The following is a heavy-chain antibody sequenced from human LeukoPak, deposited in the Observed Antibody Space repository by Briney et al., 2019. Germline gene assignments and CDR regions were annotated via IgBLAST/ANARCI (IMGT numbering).Heavy chain of an antibody. CDR3: ASPSKWELSDLGC. CDR2: IYHTGTT. D-gene: IGHD1-26*01. CDR1: GGSISSNTYY. Sequence: PSETLSLTGTVSGGSISSNTYYWAWIRQPPGKGLEWIGSIYHTGTTYYNPSLKSRVTISVHTSSNRFSLQLRSVTAADTATYYCASPSKWELSDLGCWGRGTLVTVSS. J-gene: IGHJ4*01. V-gene: IGHV4-39*01.